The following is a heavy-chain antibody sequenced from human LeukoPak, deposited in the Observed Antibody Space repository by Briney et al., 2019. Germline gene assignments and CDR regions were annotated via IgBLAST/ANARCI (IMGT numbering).Heavy chain of an antibody. CDR1: GFTFSNYA. CDR2: ISGSGGTT. D-gene: IGHD3-10*01. Sequence: GGSLRLSCAASGFTFSNYAMSWVRQAPGKGLEWVSAISGSGGTTYYADSVKGRFTISRDNSKNTLYLQMNSPRAEDTAVYYCARVRGWFGGWDYWGQGTLVTVSS. V-gene: IGHV3-23*01. J-gene: IGHJ4*02. CDR3: ARVRGWFGGWDY.